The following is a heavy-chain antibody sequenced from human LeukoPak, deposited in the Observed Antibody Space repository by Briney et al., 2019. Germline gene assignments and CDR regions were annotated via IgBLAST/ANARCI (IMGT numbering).Heavy chain of an antibody. Sequence: PSETLSLTCTVSGASISSSGYFWGWIRQPPGKGLEWIGNIYSSGTTYYNPSLKSRLTISVDTSKNQFSLKLSSVTAADTAVYYCARWTYGDLLPLSWFDPWGQGTLVTVSS. CDR3: ARWTYGDLLPLSWFDP. CDR2: IYSSGTT. J-gene: IGHJ5*02. V-gene: IGHV4-39*07. D-gene: IGHD4-17*01. CDR1: GASISSSGYF.